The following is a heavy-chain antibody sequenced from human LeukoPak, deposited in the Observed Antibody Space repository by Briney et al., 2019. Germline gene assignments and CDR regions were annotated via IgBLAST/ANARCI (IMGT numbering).Heavy chain of an antibody. CDR2: ISSSGSTI. V-gene: IGHV3-48*03. CDR3: AKEGGGYCSSTSCPFDY. CDR1: GFTFSSYE. J-gene: IGHJ4*02. D-gene: IGHD2-2*01. Sequence: GGSLRLSCAASGFTFSSYEMNWVRQAPGKGLEWVSYISSSGSTIYYADSVKGRFTISRDNAKNSLYLQMNSLRAEDTAVYYCAKEGGGYCSSTSCPFDYWGQGTLVTVSS.